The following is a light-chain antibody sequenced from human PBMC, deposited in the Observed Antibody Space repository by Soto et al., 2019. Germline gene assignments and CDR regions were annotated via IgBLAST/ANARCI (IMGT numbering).Light chain of an antibody. Sequence: DIQMTQSPSSLSASAGDRVTITCRASQDISNHLAWFHQTPGKAPKSLIYGASSLQSGVPSRCSGSGSGTDFTRTISILQPEDVETYYCQQYNSYPITFCQGTRLDVK. CDR1: QDISNH. CDR2: GAS. V-gene: IGKV1-16*01. J-gene: IGKJ5*01. CDR3: QQYNSYPIT.